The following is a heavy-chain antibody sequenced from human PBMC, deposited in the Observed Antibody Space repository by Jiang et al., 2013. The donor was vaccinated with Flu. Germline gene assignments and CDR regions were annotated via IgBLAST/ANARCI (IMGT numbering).Heavy chain of an antibody. CDR2: IRSGGATGYGDAT. CDR1: GFTFSVSA. J-gene: IGHJ6*02. D-gene: IGHD4-23*01. V-gene: IGHV3-73*01. CDR3: TTDYGSNARDG. Sequence: VQLVESGGGLVQPGGSLKLSCAASGFTFSVSAMHWVRQASGKGLEWVGRIRSGGATGYGDATVYAASVKGRFTISRDDSKNTAYLQMNSLKTEDTAVYYCTTDYGSNARDGWGQGTTVTVSS.